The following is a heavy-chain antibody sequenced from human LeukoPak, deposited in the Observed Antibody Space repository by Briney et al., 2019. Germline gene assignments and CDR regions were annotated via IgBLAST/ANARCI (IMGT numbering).Heavy chain of an antibody. J-gene: IGHJ4*02. D-gene: IGHD3-3*01. Sequence: ASVKVSCKASGYTFTGYYMHWVRQAPGQGLEWMGWINPNSGGTNYAQKFQGRVTITRDTSASTAYMELSSLRSEDMAVYYCARGGRYYDFWSGSRFDYWGQGTLVTVSS. V-gene: IGHV1-2*02. CDR1: GYTFTGYY. CDR3: ARGGRYYDFWSGSRFDY. CDR2: INPNSGGT.